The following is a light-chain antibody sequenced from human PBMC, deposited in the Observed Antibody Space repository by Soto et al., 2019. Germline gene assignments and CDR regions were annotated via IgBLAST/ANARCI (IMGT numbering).Light chain of an antibody. CDR3: QQCNSYPLT. V-gene: IGKV1-5*01. J-gene: IGKJ4*01. CDR1: QSISSW. Sequence: DIQMTQSPCTLSASVGDRVTITCRASQSISSWLAWYQLKPGKAPKLLIYDASSLESGVPSRFSGSGSGTEFTLTISSLQPDDFATYYCQQCNSYPLTFGGGTKVEIK. CDR2: DAS.